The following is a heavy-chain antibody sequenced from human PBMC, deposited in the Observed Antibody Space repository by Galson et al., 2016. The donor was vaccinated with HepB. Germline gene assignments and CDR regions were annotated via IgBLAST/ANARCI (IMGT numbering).Heavy chain of an antibody. CDR1: GYSFNSYW. CDR3: ARIPTYSGKLRWLDP. Sequence: QSGAEVKKPGESLKISCKGSGYSFNSYWIAWVRQVPGKGLEWMGVIYPGDSDIRYSPSFQGQVTISADKSINTAYLHWSSLKASDTAIYYCARIPTYSGKLRWLDPWGQGTLVTVSS. V-gene: IGHV5-51*01. D-gene: IGHD3-10*01. CDR2: IYPGDSDI. J-gene: IGHJ5*02.